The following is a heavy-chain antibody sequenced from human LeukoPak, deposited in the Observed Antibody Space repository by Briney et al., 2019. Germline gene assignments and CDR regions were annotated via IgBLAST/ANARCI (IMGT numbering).Heavy chain of an antibody. V-gene: IGHV3-64D*06. CDR1: GFTVSSYA. CDR3: MKDPTYYYGSGSSYFDY. J-gene: IGHJ4*02. Sequence: GGSLRLSCSASGFTVSSYAMHWVRQAPGKGLEYVSAISSNGGSTYYADSVKGRFTISRDNSKNTLYLQMSSLRAEDTAVYYCMKDPTYYYGSGSSYFDYWGQGTLVTVSS. D-gene: IGHD3-10*01. CDR2: ISSNGGST.